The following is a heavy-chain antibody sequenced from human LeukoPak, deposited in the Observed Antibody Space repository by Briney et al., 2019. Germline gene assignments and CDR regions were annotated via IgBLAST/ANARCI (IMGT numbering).Heavy chain of an antibody. D-gene: IGHD2-2*01. CDR3: ARTDHYCSSTSGYESGFDP. CDR2: ISAYNGNT. Sequence: GASVKVSCKASGYTFTSYGISWVRQAPRQGLEWMGWISAYNGNTNYAQKLQGRVTMTTDTSTSTAYMELRSLRSDDTAVYYCARTDHYCSSTSGYESGFDPWGQGTLVTVSS. J-gene: IGHJ5*02. CDR1: GYTFTSYG. V-gene: IGHV1-18*01.